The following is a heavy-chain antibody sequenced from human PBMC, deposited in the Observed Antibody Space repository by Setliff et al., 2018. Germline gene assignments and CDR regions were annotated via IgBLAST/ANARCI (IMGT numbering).Heavy chain of an antibody. CDR2: IKPDGSEK. J-gene: IGHJ4*02. CDR1: GFTFSNCW. V-gene: IGHV3-7*01. D-gene: IGHD3-10*01. CDR3: VGAGTYSY. Sequence: GGSLRLSCAAPGFTFSNCWVSWVRQAPGKGLEWVASIKPDGSEKYYVDSVKGRFTISRDNAKNSLSLQMNSLRTEDTAVYYCVGAGTYSYWGQGTLVTVSS.